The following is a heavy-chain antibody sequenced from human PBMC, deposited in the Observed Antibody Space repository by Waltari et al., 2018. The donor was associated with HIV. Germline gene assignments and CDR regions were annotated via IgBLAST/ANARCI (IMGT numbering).Heavy chain of an antibody. Sequence: CLTCAIYGGSLSGYFWNWIRLSPGRRLEWVGEINQNGETNYNPSLKSRVVMAIDTTKNQFSLNISSVSAADTAVYFCARKPQIRGRPLDHWGQGAPIIVS. V-gene: IGHV4-34*01. J-gene: IGHJ5*02. CDR3: ARKPQIRGRPLDH. CDR1: GGSLSGYF. CDR2: INQNGET.